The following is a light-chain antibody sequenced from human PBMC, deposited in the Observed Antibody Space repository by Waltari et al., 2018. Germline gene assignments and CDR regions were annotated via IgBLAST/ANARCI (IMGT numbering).Light chain of an antibody. CDR3: QQSYSTLGT. CDR1: QSISSY. Sequence: DIQMPQSPSSLSASVADTVTLTSRASQSISSYLNWYQQKPGKAPKLLIYAASSLQTGVPSRFSGSGSGTDFTLTISSLQPEDFATYYCQQSYSTLGTFGPGTKVDVK. J-gene: IGKJ3*01. V-gene: IGKV1-39*01. CDR2: AAS.